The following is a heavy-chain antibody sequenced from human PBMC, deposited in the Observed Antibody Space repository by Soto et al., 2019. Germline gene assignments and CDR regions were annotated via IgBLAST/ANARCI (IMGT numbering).Heavy chain of an antibody. D-gene: IGHD1-1*01. CDR3: ARENCDY. J-gene: IGHJ4*02. CDR1: GGSISSYY. Sequence: SETLSLTCTVSGGSISSYYWSWIRQPPGKGLEWIGYIYYSGSTNYNPSLKGRFTISRDNAKNSLYLQMNSLRPDDTAVYYCARENCDYWGQGTLVTVSS. V-gene: IGHV4-59*12. CDR2: IYYSGST.